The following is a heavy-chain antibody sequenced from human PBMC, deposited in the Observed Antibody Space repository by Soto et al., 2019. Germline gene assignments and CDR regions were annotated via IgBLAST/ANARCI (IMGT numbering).Heavy chain of an antibody. Sequence: LRLSCAASGFTFSSYAMSWVRQAPGKGLEWVSAISGSGGSTYYADSVKGRFTISRDNSKNTLYLQMNSLRAEDTAVYYCAIYHQGYCSGGSCYGWGQGTLVTVSS. D-gene: IGHD2-15*01. V-gene: IGHV3-23*01. CDR1: GFTFSSYA. CDR2: ISGSGGST. CDR3: AIYHQGYCSGGSCYG. J-gene: IGHJ4*02.